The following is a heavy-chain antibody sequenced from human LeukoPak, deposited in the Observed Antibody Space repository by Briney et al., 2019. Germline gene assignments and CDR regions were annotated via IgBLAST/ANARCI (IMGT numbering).Heavy chain of an antibody. D-gene: IGHD5-12*01. CDR1: GFTFSSYW. J-gene: IGHJ4*02. V-gene: IGHV3-7*03. CDR2: IKPDGSEK. CDR3: ARAEGATMLDY. Sequence: GGSLRLSCAASGFTFSSYWMTWVRQAPGKGLEWVANIKPDGSEKYYVDSVRGRFTISRDNAKNSLYLQMNSLRAEDTAVYYCARAEGATMLDYWGQGTLVTASS.